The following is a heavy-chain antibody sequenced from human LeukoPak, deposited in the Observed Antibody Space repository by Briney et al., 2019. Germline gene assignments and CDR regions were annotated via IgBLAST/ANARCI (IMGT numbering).Heavy chain of an antibody. CDR1: GGSISSGGYS. D-gene: IGHD5-12*01. CDR3: ASGNTGYDRDSFDI. CDR2: IYHSGST. V-gene: IGHV4-30-2*01. Sequence: PSQTLSLTCAVSGGSISSGGYSWSWVRQPPGEGLEWVGYIYHSGSTYYNPSLQSRVTISLDRSENQFSLKLSSMTVADTAVYYCASGNTGYDRDSFDIWGQGTMVTVSS. J-gene: IGHJ3*02.